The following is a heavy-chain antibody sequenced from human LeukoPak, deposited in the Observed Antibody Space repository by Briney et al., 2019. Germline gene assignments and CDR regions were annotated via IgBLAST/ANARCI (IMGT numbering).Heavy chain of an antibody. CDR3: ATLPQVTLVRGVMSWFDP. Sequence: SETLSLTCAVYGGSFSGYYWSWIRQPPGKGLEWIGEINHSGSTDYNPSLKSRVTISVDTSKNQFSLKLSSVTAADTAVYYCATLPQVTLVRGVMSWFDPWGQGTLVTVSS. CDR1: GGSFSGYY. CDR2: INHSGST. D-gene: IGHD3-10*01. J-gene: IGHJ5*02. V-gene: IGHV4-34*01.